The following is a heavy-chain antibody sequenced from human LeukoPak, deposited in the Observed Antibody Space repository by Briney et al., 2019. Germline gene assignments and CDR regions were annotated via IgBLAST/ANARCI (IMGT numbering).Heavy chain of an antibody. V-gene: IGHV4-59*01. Sequence: SETLSLTCTVSGGSITSYYWSWIRQPPGKGLEWIGYIYYSGSTTYNPSLKSRVTISVDTPKNQFSMKLSSVTAADTAVYYCAKAPRGGWFGLWGQGTLVIVSS. CDR1: GGSITSYY. CDR2: IYYSGST. D-gene: IGHD3-10*01. CDR3: AKAPRGGWFGL. J-gene: IGHJ5*02.